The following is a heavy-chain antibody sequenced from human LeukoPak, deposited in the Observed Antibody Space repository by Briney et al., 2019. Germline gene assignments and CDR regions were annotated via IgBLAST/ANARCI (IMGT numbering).Heavy chain of an antibody. CDR1: GGSVSSGSYY. CDR2: IYYSGST. CDR3: ARGPPFDP. J-gene: IGHJ5*02. Sequence: PSETLSLTCTVSGGSVSSGSYYWSWIRQPPGTGLEWIGYIYYSGSTNYNPSLKSRVAISVDTSKNQFSLKLSSVTAADTAVYYCARGPPFDPWGQGTLVTVSS. V-gene: IGHV4-61*01.